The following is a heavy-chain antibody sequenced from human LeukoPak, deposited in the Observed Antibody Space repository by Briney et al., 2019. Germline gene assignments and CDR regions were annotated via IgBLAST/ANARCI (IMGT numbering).Heavy chain of an antibody. CDR2: ISPSGGIT. D-gene: IGHD6-13*01. V-gene: IGHV3-23*01. CDR3: AGSVYIAPYYYYYMDV. CDR1: GFTFSSHG. Sequence: PGGTLRLSCAASGFTFSSHGMNWVRQAPGKGLEWVSGISPSGGITYYTDSVKGRFTISRDNSKNTLYLQMNSLRAEDTAVYYCAGSVYIAPYYYYYMDVWGKGTTVTVSS. J-gene: IGHJ6*03.